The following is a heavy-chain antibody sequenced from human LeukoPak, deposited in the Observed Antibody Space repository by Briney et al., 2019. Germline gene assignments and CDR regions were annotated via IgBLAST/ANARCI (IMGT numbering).Heavy chain of an antibody. CDR1: GYTFTGYY. J-gene: IGHJ4*02. CDR2: INPNSGGT. Sequence: ASVKVSCKASGYTFTGYYMHWVRQAPGQGLERMGWINPNSGGTNYAQKFQGRVTMTRDASISTAYMELSRLRSDDTAVYYCARGGSHKLSSYDYWGQGTLVTVSP. CDR3: ARGGSHKLSSYDY. V-gene: IGHV1-2*02. D-gene: IGHD1-26*01.